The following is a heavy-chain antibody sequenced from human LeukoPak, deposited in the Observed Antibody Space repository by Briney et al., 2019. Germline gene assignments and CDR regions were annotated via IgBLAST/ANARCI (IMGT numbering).Heavy chain of an antibody. CDR2: IKQDGSEK. V-gene: IGHV3-7*01. CDR3: GRADYGDYAVY. CDR1: GFTFSSYW. J-gene: IGHJ4*02. Sequence: PGGSLRLSCAASGFTFSSYWMSWVRQAPGKGLEWVANIKQDGSEKYYVDSVKGRFTISRDNAKNSLYLQMNSLRAEDTAVYYCGRADYGDYAVYWGQGTLVTVSS. D-gene: IGHD4-17*01.